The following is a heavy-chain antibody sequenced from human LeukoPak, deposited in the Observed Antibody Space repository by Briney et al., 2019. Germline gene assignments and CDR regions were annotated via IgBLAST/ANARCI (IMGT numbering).Heavy chain of an antibody. Sequence: GGSLRLSCAASGFVFSTYAMGWVRQAPGKGLEWVSAISSSGDNTYYADSVKGQFTISRDNSKNTLDLQMNSLRAQDTAMYHCAKVKALDAVASYFDYWGQGTLVTVSS. V-gene: IGHV3-23*01. J-gene: IGHJ4*02. CDR1: GFVFSTYA. CDR2: ISSSGDNT. D-gene: IGHD1-1*01. CDR3: AKVKALDAVASYFDY.